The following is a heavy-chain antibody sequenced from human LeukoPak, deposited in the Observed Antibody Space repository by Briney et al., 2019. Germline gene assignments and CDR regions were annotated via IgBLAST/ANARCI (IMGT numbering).Heavy chain of an antibody. D-gene: IGHD1-14*01. J-gene: IGHJ4*02. CDR2: IRSKTDSGTT. Sequence: GGSLRLSCAASGFTFSNARMNWVRQAPGKGLEWVGRIRSKTDSGTTEYAAPVKGRFTISRDDSKNTLYLQMNSLKIEDTAVYYCTWVVYGYWGQGTLVTVSS. CDR1: GFTFSNAR. V-gene: IGHV3-15*01. CDR3: TWVVYGY.